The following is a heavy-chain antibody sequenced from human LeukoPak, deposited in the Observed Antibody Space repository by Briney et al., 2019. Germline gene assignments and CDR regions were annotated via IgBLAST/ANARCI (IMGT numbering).Heavy chain of an antibody. CDR3: ARKFTSMVRGVITFD. CDR1: GGSFSGYY. Sequence: PSETQSLTCAVYGGSFSGYYWSWIRQPPGKGLEWIGEINHSGSTNYNPSLTSRVTISADTSKNQFSLKLSSVTAADTAVYYCARKFTSMVRGVITFDWGQGTLVTVSS. D-gene: IGHD3-10*01. V-gene: IGHV4-34*01. J-gene: IGHJ4*02. CDR2: INHSGST.